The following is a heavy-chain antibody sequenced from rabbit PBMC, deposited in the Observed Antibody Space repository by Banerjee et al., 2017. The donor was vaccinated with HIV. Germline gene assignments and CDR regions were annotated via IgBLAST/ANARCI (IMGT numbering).Heavy chain of an antibody. CDR1: GFSLSSSYW. CDR3: ARTNYGGYGYYL. CDR2: IYAGSSDNT. D-gene: IGHD6-1*01. J-gene: IGHJ4*01. V-gene: IGHV1S45*01. Sequence: QEQLEESGGDLVKPEGSLTLTCTASGFSLSSSYWMCWVRQAPGKGLEWIGCIYAGSSDNTYYASWAKGRFTISKTSSTTVTLQMTSLTAADTATYFCARTNYGGYGYYLWGPGTLVTVS.